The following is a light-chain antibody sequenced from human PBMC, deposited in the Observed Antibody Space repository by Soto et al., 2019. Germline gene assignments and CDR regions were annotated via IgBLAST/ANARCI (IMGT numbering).Light chain of an antibody. J-gene: IGKJ5*01. CDR1: QNVNYY. CDR2: EAS. Sequence: EIVLTQSPATLSLSPGESATLSCRASQNVNYYLAWYQQKPGQAPRLLIYEASNRATGIPARFSGSGSGTDFTLTISSLEPEDFAVYYCQQRSTTFGQGTRLEIK. CDR3: QQRSTT. V-gene: IGKV3-11*01.